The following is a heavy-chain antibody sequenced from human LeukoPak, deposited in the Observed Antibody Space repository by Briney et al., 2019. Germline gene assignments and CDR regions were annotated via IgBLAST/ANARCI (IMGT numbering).Heavy chain of an antibody. J-gene: IGHJ3*02. CDR2: IYTSGST. D-gene: IGHD3-10*01. Sequence: SETLSLTCTVSGGSISSYYWSWIRQPAGRGLEWIGRIYTSGSTNYNPSLKSRVTISVDKSKNQFSLKLSSVTAADTAVYYCAREQNYMVRGVNDAFDIWGQGTMVTVSS. CDR1: GGSISSYY. V-gene: IGHV4-4*07. CDR3: AREQNYMVRGVNDAFDI.